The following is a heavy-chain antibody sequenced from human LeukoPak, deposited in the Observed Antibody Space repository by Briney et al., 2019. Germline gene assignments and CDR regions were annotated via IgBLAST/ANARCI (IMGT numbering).Heavy chain of an antibody. D-gene: IGHD6-19*01. CDR3: ARDRRSSGWYTPPLYDAFDI. CDR2: ISYDGSNK. CDR1: GFTFSSYG. V-gene: IGHV3-30*03. Sequence: GGSLRLSCAASGFTFSSYGMHWVRQAPGKGLEWVAVISYDGSNKYYADSVKGRFTISRDNSKNTLYLQMNSLRAEDTAVYYCARDRRSSGWYTPPLYDAFDIWGQGTMVTVSS. J-gene: IGHJ3*02.